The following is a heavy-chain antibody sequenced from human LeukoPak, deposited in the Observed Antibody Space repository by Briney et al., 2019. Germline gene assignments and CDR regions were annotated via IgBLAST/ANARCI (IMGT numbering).Heavy chain of an antibody. D-gene: IGHD3-22*01. J-gene: IGHJ4*02. CDR2: IRYDGSNK. Sequence: GGSLRLSCAASGFTFSSYGMHWVRQAPGKGLEWVAFIRYDGSNKYYADSVKGRFTISRDNSKSTLYLQMNSLRAEDTAVYYCAKDFYDSSGYYDSSHAYWGQGTLVTVSS. V-gene: IGHV3-30*02. CDR1: GFTFSSYG. CDR3: AKDFYDSSGYYDSSHAY.